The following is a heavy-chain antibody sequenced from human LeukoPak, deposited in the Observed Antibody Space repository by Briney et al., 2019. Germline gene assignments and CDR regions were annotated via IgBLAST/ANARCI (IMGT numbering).Heavy chain of an antibody. J-gene: IGHJ6*03. CDR2: INPSGGST. CDR3: ARDYYYDSSGYLYYYYYMDV. V-gene: IGHV1-46*01. Sequence: ASVKVFCKASGYTFTSYYMHWMRQAPGQGLEWMGIINPSGGSTSYAQKFQGRVTMTRDMSTSTVYMELSSLRSEDTAVYYCARDYYYDSSGYLYYYYYMDVWGKGTTVTVSS. CDR1: GYTFTSYY. D-gene: IGHD3-22*01.